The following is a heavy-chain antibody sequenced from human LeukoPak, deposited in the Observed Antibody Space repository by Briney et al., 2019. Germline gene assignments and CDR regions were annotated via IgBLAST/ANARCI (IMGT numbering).Heavy chain of an antibody. J-gene: IGHJ6*04. CDR2: ISSSSSTI. D-gene: IGHD3-10*02. CDR3: AELGITMIGGV. V-gene: IGHV3-48*04. CDR1: EFTFSDYS. Sequence: GGSLRLSCAASEFTFSDYSMNWVRQAPGKGLEWVSYISSSSSTIYYADSVKGRFTISRDNAKNSLYLQMNSLRAEDTAVYYCAELGITMIGGVWGKGTTVTISS.